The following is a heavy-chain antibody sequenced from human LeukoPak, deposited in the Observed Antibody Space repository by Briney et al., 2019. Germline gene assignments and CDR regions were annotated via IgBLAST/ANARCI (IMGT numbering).Heavy chain of an antibody. Sequence: SETLSLTSTVSGGSISSYYWSWNRQPAGKVLEWIGRIYTSGSTNYNPSLKSRVTMSVDTSKNQFSLQLSSVTAADTAVYYCARDRHPTGYSSGWYFSAAFDIWGQGTMVTVSS. J-gene: IGHJ3*02. CDR2: IYTSGST. CDR1: GGSISSYY. CDR3: ARDRHPTGYSSGWYFSAAFDI. V-gene: IGHV4-4*07. D-gene: IGHD6-19*01.